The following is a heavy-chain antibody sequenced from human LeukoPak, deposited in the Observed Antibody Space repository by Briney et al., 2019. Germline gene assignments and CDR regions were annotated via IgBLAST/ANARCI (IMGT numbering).Heavy chain of an antibody. CDR1: GFTFSNAW. D-gene: IGHD2-2*01. CDR3: TTGSTSSRSYYYMDV. J-gene: IGHJ6*03. V-gene: IGHV3-15*01. CDR2: IKSKTDGGTT. Sequence: GGSLRLSCAASGFTFSNAWMSWVRQAPGKGLEWVGRIKSKTDGGTTDYAAPVKGRFTISRDDSKNTLYLQMNSLKTEDTAVYYCTTGSTSSRSYYYMDVWGKGTTVTVS.